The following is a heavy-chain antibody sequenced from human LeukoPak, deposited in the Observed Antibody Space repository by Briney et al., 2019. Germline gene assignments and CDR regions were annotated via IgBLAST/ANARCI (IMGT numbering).Heavy chain of an antibody. CDR2: ISSSSSTI. J-gene: IGHJ4*02. CDR3: ARDNGKYYDSSGVDY. V-gene: IGHV3-48*01. D-gene: IGHD3-22*01. Sequence: GGSLRLSCAASGFTFSSYSMNWVRQAPGKGLEWVSYISSSSSTIYYADSVKGRFTISRDNAKNSLYLQMNSLRAEDTAVYYCARDNGKYYDSSGVDYWGQGTLVTVSS. CDR1: GFTFSSYS.